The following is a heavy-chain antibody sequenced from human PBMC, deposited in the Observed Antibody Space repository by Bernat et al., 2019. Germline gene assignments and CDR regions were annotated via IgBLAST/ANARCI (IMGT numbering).Heavy chain of an antibody. CDR1: GFTASSNY. V-gene: IGHV3-66*02. Sequence: EVQLVESGGGLVQPGGSLRLSCAASGFTASSNYMSWVRQAPGKGLEWVSVIYSGGSTYYADSVKGRFTISRDNSKNTLYLQMNSLRAEDTAVYYCAGSEGYGDDSNYGMDVWGQETTVTVSS. CDR3: AGSEGYGDDSNYGMDV. J-gene: IGHJ6*02. D-gene: IGHD4-17*01. CDR2: IYSGGST.